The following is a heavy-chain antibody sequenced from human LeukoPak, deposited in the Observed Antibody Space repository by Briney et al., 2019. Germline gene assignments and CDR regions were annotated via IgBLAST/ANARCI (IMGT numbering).Heavy chain of an antibody. J-gene: IGHJ4*02. CDR1: GVTFSAYA. V-gene: IGHV3-23*01. D-gene: IGHD6-19*01. CDR3: AKGFSSAWFGMYFDQ. Sequence: GGSLRLSCTASGVTFSAYAMSWVRQAPGKGLEWVSTFSGSGDTTFYADSVRGRSTISRDKSKNTLYLQMNSLRVEDTALYYCAKGFSSAWFGMYFDQWGQGTQVTVSS. CDR2: FSGSGDTT.